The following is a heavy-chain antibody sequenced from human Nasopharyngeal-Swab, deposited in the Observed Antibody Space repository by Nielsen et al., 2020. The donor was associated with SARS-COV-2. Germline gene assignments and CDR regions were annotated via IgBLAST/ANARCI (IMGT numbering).Heavy chain of an antibody. Sequence: WIRQPPGKGLEWVAVISYDGSNKYYADSVKGRFTISRDNSKNTLYLQMNSLRAEDTAVCYCARDGLDYDFWSAYFMDVWGQGTTVTVSS. CDR3: ARDGLDYDFWSAYFMDV. CDR2: ISYDGSNK. D-gene: IGHD3-3*01. V-gene: IGHV3-30*03. J-gene: IGHJ6*02.